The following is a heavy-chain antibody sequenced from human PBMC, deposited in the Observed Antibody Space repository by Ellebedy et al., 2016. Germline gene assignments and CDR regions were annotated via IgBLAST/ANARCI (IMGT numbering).Heavy chain of an antibody. V-gene: IGHV3-48*02. D-gene: IGHD6-19*01. CDR3: AREAQQWLAHFDY. Sequence: GGSLRLSXIVSGFTFTSYSMKWVRQTPGKGLEWVSYISPSSGSTIYYADSVKGRFTISRDNAKNSLYLQMNSLRDEDTAVYYCAREAQQWLAHFDYWGQGTLVTVSS. J-gene: IGHJ4*02. CDR1: GFTFTSYS. CDR2: ISPSSGSTI.